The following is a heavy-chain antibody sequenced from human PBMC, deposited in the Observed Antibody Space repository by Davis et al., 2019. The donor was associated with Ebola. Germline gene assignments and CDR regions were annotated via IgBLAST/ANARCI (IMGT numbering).Heavy chain of an antibody. D-gene: IGHD5-18*01. CDR1: GFTFSSYE. CDR2: ISSSGSTI. V-gene: IGHV3-48*03. CDR3: ARVREELWGHNWFDP. J-gene: IGHJ5*02. Sequence: PGGSLRLSCAASGFTFSSYEMNWLRQAPGKGLEWVSYISSSGSTIYYADSVKGRFTISRDNAKNSLYLQMNSLRAEDTAVYYCARVREELWGHNWFDPWGQGTLVTVSS.